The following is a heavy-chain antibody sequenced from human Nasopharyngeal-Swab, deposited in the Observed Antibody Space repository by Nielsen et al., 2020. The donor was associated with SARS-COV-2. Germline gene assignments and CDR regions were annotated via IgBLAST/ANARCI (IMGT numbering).Heavy chain of an antibody. J-gene: IGHJ4*02. D-gene: IGHD2-15*01. CDR3: TRCGGSCYTGKDY. V-gene: IGHV3-73*01. CDR2: IRSKGNSYAT. CDR1: GFIFSDSA. Sequence: GESLKISCAASGFIFSDSAIHWVRQASGKGLEWVGRIRSKGNSYATEYAASVEGRFTISRDDSKNTAYLQMNSLINEDTAVYYCTRCGGSCYTGKDYWGQGTLVTVSS.